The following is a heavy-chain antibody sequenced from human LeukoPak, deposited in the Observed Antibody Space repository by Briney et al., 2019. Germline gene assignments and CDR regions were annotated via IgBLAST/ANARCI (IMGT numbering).Heavy chain of an antibody. CDR3: ARARGLYDSSGYPLDAFDI. Sequence: SETLSLTCTVSGDSISSYYWNWIRQPAGKGLEWIGRIYTSGTTNYNPSLKSRVTMSVDTSKNQFSLKLSSVTAADTAVYYCARARGLYDSSGYPLDAFDIWGQGTMVTVSS. CDR2: IYTSGTT. V-gene: IGHV4-4*07. J-gene: IGHJ3*02. CDR1: GDSISSYY. D-gene: IGHD3-22*01.